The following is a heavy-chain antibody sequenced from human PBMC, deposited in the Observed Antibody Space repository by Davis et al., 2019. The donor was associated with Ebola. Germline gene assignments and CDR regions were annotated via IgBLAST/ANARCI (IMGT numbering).Heavy chain of an antibody. CDR3: ARSNRPAIWQLVHNWFDP. CDR2: INHSGST. CDR1: GGSISTSIYY. Sequence: SETLSLTCTVSGGSISTSIYYWGWMRQPPGKGLEWIGEINHSGSTNYNPSLKSRVTISVDTSKNQFSLKLSSVTAADTAVYYCARSNRPAIWQLVHNWFDPWGQGTLVTVSS. D-gene: IGHD6-6*01. V-gene: IGHV4-39*07. J-gene: IGHJ5*02.